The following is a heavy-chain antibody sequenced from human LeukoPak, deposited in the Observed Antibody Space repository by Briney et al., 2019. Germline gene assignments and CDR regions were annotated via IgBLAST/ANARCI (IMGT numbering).Heavy chain of an antibody. Sequence: PGGSLRLSCAASGFTFSSYEMNRVRQAPGKGLEWASYISSSGSTIYYADSVKGRFTISRDNAKNSLYLQMNSLRAEDTAVYYCWASRDGGPDVWGQGTTVTVSS. V-gene: IGHV3-48*03. CDR3: WASRDGGPDV. CDR1: GFTFSSYE. D-gene: IGHD3-10*01. CDR2: ISSSGSTI. J-gene: IGHJ6*02.